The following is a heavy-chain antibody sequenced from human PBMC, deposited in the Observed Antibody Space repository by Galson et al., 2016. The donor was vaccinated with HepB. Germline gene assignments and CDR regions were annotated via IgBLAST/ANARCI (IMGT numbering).Heavy chain of an antibody. J-gene: IGHJ4*02. CDR1: GFIFSDYY. CDR2: ISSSYSSV. Sequence: SLRLSCAASGFIFSDYYMSWIRQAPGKGLEWVSYISSSYSSVHYADSVKGRFTISRDNAKNSLFLQMNSLRAADTAVYYCARSTQGEWLPTHIDYWGQGILVTVSS. V-gene: IGHV3-11*01. D-gene: IGHD3-3*01. CDR3: ARSTQGEWLPTHIDY.